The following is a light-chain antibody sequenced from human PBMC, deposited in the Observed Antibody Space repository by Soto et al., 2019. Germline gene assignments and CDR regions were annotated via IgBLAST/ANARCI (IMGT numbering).Light chain of an antibody. Sequence: QSVLTQPPSVSGAPGQRVTISCTGSSSNIGAGYDVHWYQQRPGTAPKLLIYGNSNRPSGVPDRFSGSKSGTSASLAITGLQAADEADYYCRSYDSSLSGPWVFGGGTKVTVL. CDR2: GNS. J-gene: IGLJ3*02. V-gene: IGLV1-40*01. CDR1: SSNIGAGYD. CDR3: RSYDSSLSGPWV.